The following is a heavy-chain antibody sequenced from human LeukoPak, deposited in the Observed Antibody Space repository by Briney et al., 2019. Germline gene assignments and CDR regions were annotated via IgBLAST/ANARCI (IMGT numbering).Heavy chain of an antibody. J-gene: IGHJ4*02. V-gene: IGHV3-23*01. D-gene: IGHD6-13*01. CDR1: GFTFSSYS. CDR2: ISGSGGST. CDR3: AKDGVAAAGTFDY. Sequence: GGSLRLSCAASGFTFSSYSMNWVRQAPGKGLEWVSAISGSGGSTYYADSVKGRFTISRDNSKNTLYLQMNSLRAEDTAVYYCAKDGVAAAGTFDYWGQGTLVTVSS.